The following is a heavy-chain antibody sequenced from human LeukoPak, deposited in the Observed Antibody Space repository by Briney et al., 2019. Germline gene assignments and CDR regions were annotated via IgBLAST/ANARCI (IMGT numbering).Heavy chain of an antibody. Sequence: GGSLRLSCATSGFIISEYSVNWVRQAPEKGLEWVSAISSRRVYIFYADSVKGRFTISRDDTKNSVTLQMNSLRAEDTAVYYCARGVVAQPPYYMDAWGEGNTFIVSS. V-gene: IGHV3-21*01. D-gene: IGHD2-21*01. CDR1: GFIISEYS. CDR2: ISSRRVYI. CDR3: ARGVVAQPPYYMDA. J-gene: IGHJ6*03.